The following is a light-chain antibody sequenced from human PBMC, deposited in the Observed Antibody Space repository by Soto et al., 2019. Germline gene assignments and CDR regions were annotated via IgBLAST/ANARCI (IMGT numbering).Light chain of an antibody. CDR3: QQRSNWPPYT. V-gene: IGKV3-11*01. CDR2: DAS. J-gene: IGKJ2*01. CDR1: QSVSSY. Sequence: EIVLTQSPATLSLSPGERATLSCRASQSVSSYLAWYQQKPGQAPRLLIYDASNRATGIPARFSGRGSGTDFDHTIINQEPEDFAVYYCQQRSNWPPYTCGQGTKLEIK.